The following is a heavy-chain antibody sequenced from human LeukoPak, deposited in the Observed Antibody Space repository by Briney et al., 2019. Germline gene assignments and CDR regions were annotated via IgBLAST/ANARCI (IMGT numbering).Heavy chain of an antibody. V-gene: IGHV3-23*01. Sequence: GGSLRLSCAASGFTFSNYAMSWVRQAPGKGLEWVSTISSSGGGTYYADSVKGRFTISRDNSKNTLYLQMNSLRAEDTAVYYCAKAPGANSKIYYFVYWGQGTLVTVSS. CDR2: ISSSGGGT. D-gene: IGHD4-23*01. CDR3: AKAPGANSKIYYFVY. J-gene: IGHJ4*02. CDR1: GFTFSNYA.